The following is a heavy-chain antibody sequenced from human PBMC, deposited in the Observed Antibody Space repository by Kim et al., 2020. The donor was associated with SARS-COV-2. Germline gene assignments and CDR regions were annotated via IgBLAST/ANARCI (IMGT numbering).Heavy chain of an antibody. CDR3: ARCPRACSSGGSCYVTGWFVP. J-gene: IGHJ5*02. V-gene: IGHV4-59*08. CDR1: GGSISSYY. Sequence: SETLSLTCTVSGGSISSYYWSWIRQPPGKGLEWIGYIYYSGSTNYNPSLKSRVTISVDTSKNQFSLKLSSVTAADTAVYYCARCPRACSSGGSCYVTGWFVPWGQGTLVTVSS. D-gene: IGHD2-15*01. CDR2: IYYSGST.